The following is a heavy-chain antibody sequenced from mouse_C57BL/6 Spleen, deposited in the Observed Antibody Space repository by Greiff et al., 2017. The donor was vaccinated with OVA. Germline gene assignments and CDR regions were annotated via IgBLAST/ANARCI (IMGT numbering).Heavy chain of an antibody. Sequence: QVQLKQSGPELVKPGASVKISCKASGYAFSSSWMNWVKQRPGKGLEWIGRIYPGDGDTTSNGKFKGKATLTADKSASTADRQRSSLTSEDAAVDCCARSGDGGWFAYWGQGTLVTVSA. D-gene: IGHD2-3*01. CDR1: GYAFSSSW. V-gene: IGHV1-82*01. CDR2: IYPGDGDT. J-gene: IGHJ3*01. CDR3: ARSGDGGWFAY.